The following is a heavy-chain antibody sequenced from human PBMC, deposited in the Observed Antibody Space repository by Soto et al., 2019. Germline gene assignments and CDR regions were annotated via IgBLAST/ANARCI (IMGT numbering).Heavy chain of an antibody. CDR2: TYYRSKWYN. D-gene: IGHD3-16*01. J-gene: IGHJ6*02. Sequence: PSQTLSLTCAISGDSVSTNSATWDWIRQSPSRGLEWLGRTYYRSKWYNDYAVSVKGRITINPDTSNNQLSLQLNSVTPDDTAVNFLCGLSKPPYSYGMDVWGQGTTVTVSS. V-gene: IGHV6-1*01. CDR3: CGLSKPPYSYGMDV. CDR1: GDSVSTNSAT.